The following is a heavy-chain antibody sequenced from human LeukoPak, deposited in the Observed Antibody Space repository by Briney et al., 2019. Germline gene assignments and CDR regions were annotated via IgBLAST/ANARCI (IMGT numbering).Heavy chain of an antibody. D-gene: IGHD3-22*01. CDR2: IYYSGST. J-gene: IGHJ4*02. Sequence: PSQTLSLTCTVSGGSISSGGYYWSWIRQHPGKGLEWIGYIYYSGSTNYNPSLKSRVTISVDTSKNQFSLKLSSVTAADTAVYYCARRRYYDSSGYYHPVYFDYWGQGTLVTVSS. V-gene: IGHV4-61*08. CDR1: GGSISSGGYY. CDR3: ARRRYYDSSGYYHPVYFDY.